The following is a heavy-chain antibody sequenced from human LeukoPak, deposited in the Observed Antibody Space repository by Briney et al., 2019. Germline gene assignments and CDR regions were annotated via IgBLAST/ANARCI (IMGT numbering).Heavy chain of an antibody. V-gene: IGHV3-30*02. D-gene: IGHD2-2*01. Sequence: GGSLRLSCAASGFTFSSYGMHWVRQAPGKGLEWVAFIRYDGSNKYYADSVKGRFTISRDNSKNTLYLQMNSLRAGDTAVYYCAKDEGGSTRYFDYWGQGTLVTVSS. CDR1: GFTFSSYG. J-gene: IGHJ4*02. CDR2: IRYDGSNK. CDR3: AKDEGGSTRYFDY.